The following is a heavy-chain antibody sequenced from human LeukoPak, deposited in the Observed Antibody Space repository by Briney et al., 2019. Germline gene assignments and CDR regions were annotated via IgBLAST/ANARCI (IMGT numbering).Heavy chain of an antibody. CDR2: IYYSGST. Sequence: SETLSLTCTVSGYSISSGYYWGWIRPPPGKGLEWIGSIYYSGSTYYNPSLKSRVTISVDTSKNQFSLKLSSVTAADTAVYYRARGVDGYNLFWGQGTLVTVSS. CDR3: ARGVDGYNLF. CDR1: GYSISSGYY. V-gene: IGHV4-38-2*02. J-gene: IGHJ4*02. D-gene: IGHD5-24*01.